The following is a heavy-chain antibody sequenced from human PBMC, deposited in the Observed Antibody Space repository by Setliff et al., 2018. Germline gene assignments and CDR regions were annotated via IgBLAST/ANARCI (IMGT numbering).Heavy chain of an antibody. CDR3: ARDSDWAFDY. CDR2: ISPSSSII. D-gene: IGHD2-21*02. CDR1: GFTFSSYS. Sequence: PGGSLRLSCAASGFTFSSYSINWVRQTPGKGLEWIAYISPSSSIIAYADSVKGRFTISRDNAKNSLSLQMNSLRADDTAVYYCARDSDWAFDYWGQGALVTVSS. J-gene: IGHJ4*02. V-gene: IGHV3-48*01.